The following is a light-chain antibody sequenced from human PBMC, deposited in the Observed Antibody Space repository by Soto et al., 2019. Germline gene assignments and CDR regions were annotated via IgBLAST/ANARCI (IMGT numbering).Light chain of an antibody. CDR2: GAS. V-gene: IGKV3-15*01. CDR1: QSVSSN. CDR3: QQYNNWPLAWP. J-gene: IGKJ1*01. Sequence: EIVMTQSPATLSVSPGERATLSCRASQSVSSNVAWYQQKPGQAPRLLLYGASTRATGIPARFSGSGSGTEFTRPISSLQSEDFAVYYCQQYNNWPLAWPFGQGTKVEIQ.